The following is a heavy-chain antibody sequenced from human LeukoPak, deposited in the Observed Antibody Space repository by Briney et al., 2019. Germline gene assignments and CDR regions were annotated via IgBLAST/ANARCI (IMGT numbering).Heavy chain of an antibody. J-gene: IGHJ4*02. CDR1: GFTFSNYT. CDR2: ISSSSSYI. D-gene: IGHD1-26*01. CDR3: ANREVGATRGDY. Sequence: GGSLRLSCAASGFTFSNYTMNWVRQAPGKGLEWVSSISSSSSYIYYADSVKGRFTISRDNAKNSLYLQMNSLRAEDTAVYYCANREVGATRGDYWGQGTLVTVSS. V-gene: IGHV3-21*01.